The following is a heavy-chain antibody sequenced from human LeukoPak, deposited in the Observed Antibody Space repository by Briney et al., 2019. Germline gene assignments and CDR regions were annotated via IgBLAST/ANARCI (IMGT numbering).Heavy chain of an antibody. CDR3: ARGYDRNGYQSRGFDY. CDR2: IYPSGDS. CDR1: GGSISRGRFY. V-gene: IGHV4-61*02. J-gene: IGHJ4*02. Sequence: RSSEPLSLTCTVSGGSISRGRFYWRWIRHPAGKGLEWIGRIYPSGDSQYSPSLRSRATISLDTRNQFSLKLSSVTAADPAVYFCARGYDRNGYQSRGFDYWGQGALVNVSS. D-gene: IGHD3-22*01.